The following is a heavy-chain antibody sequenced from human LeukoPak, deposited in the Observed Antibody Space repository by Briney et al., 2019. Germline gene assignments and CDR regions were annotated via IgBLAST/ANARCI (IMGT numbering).Heavy chain of an antibody. CDR2: IYNSGST. CDR3: AGLEAHRPLDY. J-gene: IGHJ4*02. CDR1: GGSVSDNNFF. Sequence: SETLSLTCTVSGGSVSDNNFFWNWIRQPPGKGLEWIGYIYNSGSTNYDPALNSRVTISVDTSNNQFSLKLSSVIAADTAVYYCAGLEAHRPLDYWGQGTLVIVSS. V-gene: IGHV4-61*01.